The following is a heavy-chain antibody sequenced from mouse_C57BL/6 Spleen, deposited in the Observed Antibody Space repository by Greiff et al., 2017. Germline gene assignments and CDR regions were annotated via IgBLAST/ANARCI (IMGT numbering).Heavy chain of an antibody. V-gene: IGHV5-17*01. CDR1: GFTFSDYG. CDR3: ARNDGYYDAMDY. CDR2: ISSGSSTI. Sequence: EVQLQESGGGLVKPGGSLKLSCAASGFTFSDYGMHWVRQAPEKGLEWVAYISSGSSTIYYADTVKGRFTISRDNAKNTLFLQMTSLRSEDTAMYYCARNDGYYDAMDYWGQGTSVTVSS. D-gene: IGHD2-3*01. J-gene: IGHJ4*01.